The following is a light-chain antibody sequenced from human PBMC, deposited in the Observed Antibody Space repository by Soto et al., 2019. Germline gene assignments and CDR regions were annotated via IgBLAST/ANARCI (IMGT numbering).Light chain of an antibody. CDR2: DTS. J-gene: IGKJ1*01. CDR3: QQRSNWPPSWT. CDR1: QSVSTY. Sequence: EIVLTQSPATLSLSPGERATLSCRASQSVSTYLAWYQQNPGLAPRLLIYDTSNRATGIPARFSGSGSGTDFTLTISSLEPEDFAVYYCQQRSNWPPSWTFGQGTKVEIK. V-gene: IGKV3-11*01.